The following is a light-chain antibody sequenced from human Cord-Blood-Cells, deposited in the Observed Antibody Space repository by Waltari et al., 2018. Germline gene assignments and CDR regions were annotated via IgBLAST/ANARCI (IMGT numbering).Light chain of an antibody. CDR3: CSYAGSSTWV. Sequence: QSALTPPASVSGAPGQSITISCTGTSSDVGSYHLFSWYQQHPGKAPKLMIYEGSKRPSGVSNRFSGSKSGNTASLTISGLQTEDEADYYCCSYAGSSTWVFGGGTKLTVL. CDR2: EGS. V-gene: IGLV2-23*01. J-gene: IGLJ3*02. CDR1: SSDVGSYHL.